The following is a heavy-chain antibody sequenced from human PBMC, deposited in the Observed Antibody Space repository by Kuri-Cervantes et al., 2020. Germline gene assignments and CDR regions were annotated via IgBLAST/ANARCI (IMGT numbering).Heavy chain of an antibody. Sequence: ASVKVSCKASGYTFTGYYMHWVRQAPGQGLEWMGWINPNSGGTNYAQKFQGWVTMTRDTSISTAYMELSRLRSEDTAVYYCATALRGYCSGGSCYTLGVYYMDVWGKGTTVTVSS. CDR1: GYTFTGYY. J-gene: IGHJ6*03. CDR2: INPNSGGT. CDR3: ATALRGYCSGGSCYTLGVYYMDV. V-gene: IGHV1-2*04. D-gene: IGHD2-15*01.